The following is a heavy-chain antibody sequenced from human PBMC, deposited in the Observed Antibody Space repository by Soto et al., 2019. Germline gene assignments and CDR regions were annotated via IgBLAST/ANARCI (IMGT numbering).Heavy chain of an antibody. CDR3: ARNKVYSSGMDV. J-gene: IGHJ6*04. CDR2: IYYSGST. Sequence: SETLSLTCTVSGGSISSGGYYWSWIRQHPGKGLEWIGYIYYSGSTYYNPSLKSRVTISVDTSKNQFSLKLSSVTAADTAVYYWARNKVYSSGMDVGGKGTTLPVSS. V-gene: IGHV4-31*03. CDR1: GGSISSGGYY.